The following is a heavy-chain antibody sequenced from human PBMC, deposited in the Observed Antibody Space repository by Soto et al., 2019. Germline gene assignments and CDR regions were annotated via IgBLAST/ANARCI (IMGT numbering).Heavy chain of an antibody. CDR3: AGARTVEYYYYYGMDV. CDR1: GFTFSSYS. V-gene: IGHV3-21*01. J-gene: IGHJ6*02. D-gene: IGHD4-17*01. CDR2: ISSSSSYI. Sequence: GGSLRLSCAASGFTFSSYSMNWVRQAPGKGLEWVSSISSSSSYIYYADSVKGRFTISRDNAKNSLYLQMNSLRAEDTAVYYCAGARTVEYYYYYGMDVWGQGTTVTVSS.